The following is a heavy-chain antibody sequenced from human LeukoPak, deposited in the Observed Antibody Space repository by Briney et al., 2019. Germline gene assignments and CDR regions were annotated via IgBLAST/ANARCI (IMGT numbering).Heavy chain of an antibody. J-gene: IGHJ4*02. V-gene: IGHV4-39*02. D-gene: IGHD6-19*01. Sequence: SETLSLTCTVSGGSISSSSYYWGWIRQPPGKGLEWIGSIYYSGSTYYNPSLKSRVTISVDTSKNQFSLKLSSVTAADTAVYYCAREAVAGRAYYWRQGTLVTVSS. CDR1: GGSISSSSYY. CDR3: AREAVAGRAYY. CDR2: IYYSGST.